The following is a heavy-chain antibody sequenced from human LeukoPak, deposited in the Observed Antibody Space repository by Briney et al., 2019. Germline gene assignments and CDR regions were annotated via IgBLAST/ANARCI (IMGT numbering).Heavy chain of an antibody. CDR1: GYTFTGYY. CDR2: TNPNSGGT. J-gene: IGHJ3*02. CDR3: ARSNDYYLLTWAFDI. V-gene: IGHV1-2*02. D-gene: IGHD2/OR15-2a*01. Sequence: ASVKVSCKASGYTFTGYYMHWVRQAPGQGLEWMGWTNPNSGGTNYAQKFQGRVTMTRDTSISTAYMELSGLRSDDTAVYYCARSNDYYLLTWAFDIWGQGAMVTVSS.